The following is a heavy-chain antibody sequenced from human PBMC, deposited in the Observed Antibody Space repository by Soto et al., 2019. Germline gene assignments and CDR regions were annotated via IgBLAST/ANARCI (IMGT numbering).Heavy chain of an antibody. V-gene: IGHV3-11*01. Sequence: QVQLVESGGGLVKPGGTLRLSCAASGFTFSDHYMTWIRQAPEEGLEWVSYISSSGTTIYYADSVRGRFTISRDNAKNSVYLQMNTLRVEDSAVYYCARVGDMAYKDWGQGTLFTVSP. CDR2: ISSSGTTI. J-gene: IGHJ1*01. CDR3: ARVGDMAYKD. D-gene: IGHD3-3*01. CDR1: GFTFSDHY.